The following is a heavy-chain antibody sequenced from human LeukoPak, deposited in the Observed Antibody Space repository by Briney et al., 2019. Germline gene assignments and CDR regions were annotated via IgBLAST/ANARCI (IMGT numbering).Heavy chain of an antibody. CDR3: ARGQYYDFWSGRTPLFDI. Sequence: PGRSLRLSCAASGFTFSSYSMNWVRQAPGKGLEWVSYISSSSSTIYYADSVKGRFTISRDNAKNSLYLQMNSLRAEDTAVYYCARGQYYDFWSGRTPLFDIWGQGTMVTVSS. V-gene: IGHV3-48*01. CDR2: ISSSSSTI. J-gene: IGHJ3*02. D-gene: IGHD3-3*01. CDR1: GFTFSSYS.